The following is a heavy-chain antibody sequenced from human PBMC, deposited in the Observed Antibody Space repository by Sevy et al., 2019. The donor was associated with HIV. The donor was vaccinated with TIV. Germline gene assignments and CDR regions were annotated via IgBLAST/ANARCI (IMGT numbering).Heavy chain of an antibody. Sequence: ASVKVSCKASGYTFTGYYMHWVRQAPGQGLEWMGWINPNSGGTNYAQKFQGRVTMTRDTSISTAYMELGRLRSDDTAVYYCASGEGLAVAGRVMGYWGQGTLVTVSS. V-gene: IGHV1-2*02. D-gene: IGHD6-19*01. CDR1: GYTFTGYY. CDR3: ASGEGLAVAGRVMGY. CDR2: INPNSGGT. J-gene: IGHJ4*02.